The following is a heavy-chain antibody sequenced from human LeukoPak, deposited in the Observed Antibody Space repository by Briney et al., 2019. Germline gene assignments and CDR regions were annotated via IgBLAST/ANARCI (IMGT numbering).Heavy chain of an antibody. CDR2: RNPNSGNT. CDR3: ARVLYYYGSGTPMGY. CDR1: GYTFTSSD. J-gene: IGHJ4*02. V-gene: IGHV1-8*01. D-gene: IGHD3-10*01. Sequence: ASVKVSCKASGYTFTSSDINWVRQATGQGLEWMGWRNPNSGNTGYAQKFQGRVTMTRDTSISTAYMELSSLRSEDTAVYYCARVLYYYGSGTPMGYWGQGTLVTVSS.